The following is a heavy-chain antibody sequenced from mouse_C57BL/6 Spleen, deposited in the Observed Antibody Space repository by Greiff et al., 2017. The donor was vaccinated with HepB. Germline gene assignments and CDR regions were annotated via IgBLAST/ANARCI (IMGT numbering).Heavy chain of an antibody. Sequence: DVKLQESGGGLVKPGGSLKLSCAASGFTFSDYGMHWVRQAPEKGLEWVAYISSGSSTIYYADTVKGRFTISRDNAKNTLFLQMTSLRSEDTAMYYCARPGDYGYYAMDYWGQGTSVTVSS. CDR2: ISSGSSTI. CDR1: GFTFSDYG. D-gene: IGHD2-13*01. CDR3: ARPGDYGYYAMDY. J-gene: IGHJ4*01. V-gene: IGHV5-17*01.